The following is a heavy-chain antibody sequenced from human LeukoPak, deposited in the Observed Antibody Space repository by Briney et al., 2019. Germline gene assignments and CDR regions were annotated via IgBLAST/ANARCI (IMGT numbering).Heavy chain of an antibody. J-gene: IGHJ4*02. CDR3: ARALCSGGSCYPAPPGIDF. D-gene: IGHD2-15*01. CDR2: INPNTGGT. Sequence: ASVKVSCKASGYTFTAYYMHWVRQAPGQGVEWMGWINPNTGGTNCAQNFQGRVTMTGDTSINTASMELSGLRSDDTAVYYCARALCSGGSCYPAPPGIDFWGQGTLVTVSS. CDR1: GYTFTAYY. V-gene: IGHV1-2*02.